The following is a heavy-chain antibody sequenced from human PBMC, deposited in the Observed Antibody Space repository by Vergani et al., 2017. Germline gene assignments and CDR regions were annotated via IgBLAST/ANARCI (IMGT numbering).Heavy chain of an antibody. D-gene: IGHD3-22*01. V-gene: IGHV3-48*03. CDR3: ARDSRPYYYDSSGYYHDY. J-gene: IGHJ4*02. CDR2: ISSSGSTI. Sequence: EVQLVESGGGLVQPGGSLRLSCAASGFTFSSYEMNWVRQAPGKGLEWVSYISSSGSTIYYADSVKGRFTISRDNAKNSLYLQMNSLRAEDTAVYYCARDSRPYYYDSSGYYHDYWGQGTLVTVSS. CDR1: GFTFSSYE.